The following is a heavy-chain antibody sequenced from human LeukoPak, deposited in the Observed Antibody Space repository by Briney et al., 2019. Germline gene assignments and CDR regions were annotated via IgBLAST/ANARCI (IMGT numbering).Heavy chain of an antibody. CDR1: GFTFSSYA. V-gene: IGHV3-23*01. CDR2: ISGSGDST. CDR3: AKAKTQATLLPGNY. Sequence: PGGSLRLSCAASGFTFSSYAVNWVRKPPGKGLEWVSSISGSGDSTYYADSVKGRFTISRDNSKNTLYLQMNILRAEDTAVYHCAKAKTQATLLPGNYWGQGTRVTVSS. D-gene: IGHD1-14*01. J-gene: IGHJ4*02.